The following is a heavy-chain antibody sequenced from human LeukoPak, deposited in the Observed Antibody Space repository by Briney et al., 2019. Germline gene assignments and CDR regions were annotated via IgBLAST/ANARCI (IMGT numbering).Heavy chain of an antibody. CDR3: ATARSYYGSGSYYWFDP. D-gene: IGHD3-10*01. Sequence: ASVKVSCKVSGYTLTELSMHWVRQAPGKGLEWMGGFDPEDGETIYAQKFQGRVTMTEDTSTDTAYMELSSLRSEDTAVYYCATARSYYGSGSYYWFDPWGQGTLVTVSS. CDR1: GYTLTELS. V-gene: IGHV1-24*01. J-gene: IGHJ5*02. CDR2: FDPEDGET.